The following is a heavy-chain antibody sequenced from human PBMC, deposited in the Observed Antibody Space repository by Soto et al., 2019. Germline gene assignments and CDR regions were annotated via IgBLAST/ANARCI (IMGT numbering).Heavy chain of an antibody. CDR3: ARILGYSSSWGEDY. CDR1: GGSISSYY. CDR2: IYYSGST. J-gene: IGHJ4*02. D-gene: IGHD6-13*01. Sequence: NPSETLSLTCTVSGGSISSYYWSWIRQPPGKGLEWIGYIYYSGSTNYNPSLKSRVTISVDTSKNQFSLKLSSVTAADTAVYYCARILGYSSSWGEDYWGQGTLVTVSS. V-gene: IGHV4-59*01.